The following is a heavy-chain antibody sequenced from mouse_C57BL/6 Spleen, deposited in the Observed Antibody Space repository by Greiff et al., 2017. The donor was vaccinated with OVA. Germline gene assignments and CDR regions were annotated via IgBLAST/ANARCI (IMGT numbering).Heavy chain of an antibody. Sequence: EVQLMESGGGLVQPGGSLSLSCAASGFTFTDYYMSWVRQPPGKALEWLGFIRNKANGYTTEYSASVKGRFTISRDNSQSILYLQMNALRAEDSATYYCARYPHYYGSSHYFDYWGQGTTLTVSS. CDR3: ARYPHYYGSSHYFDY. V-gene: IGHV7-3*01. D-gene: IGHD1-1*01. CDR1: GFTFTDYY. CDR2: IRNKANGYTT. J-gene: IGHJ2*01.